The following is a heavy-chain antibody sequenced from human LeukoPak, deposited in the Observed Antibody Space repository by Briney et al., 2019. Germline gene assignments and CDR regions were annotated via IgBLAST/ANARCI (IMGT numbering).Heavy chain of an antibody. D-gene: IGHD3-22*01. CDR1: GFTFSSYA. V-gene: IGHV3-23*01. CDR2: ISGSGGST. Sequence: GGSLRPSCAASGFTFSSYAMSWVRQAPGKGLEWVSAISGSGGSTYYADSVKGRFTISRDNSKNTLYLQMNSLRAEDTAVYYCAKVGGSYYYDSSGSNGYYFDYWGQGTLVTVSS. CDR3: AKVGGSYYYDSSGSNGYYFDY. J-gene: IGHJ4*02.